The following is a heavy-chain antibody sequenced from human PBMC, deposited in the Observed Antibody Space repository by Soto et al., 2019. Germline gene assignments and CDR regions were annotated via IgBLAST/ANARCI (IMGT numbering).Heavy chain of an antibody. J-gene: IGHJ4*02. CDR2: INPKSGGT. D-gene: IGHD3-22*01. V-gene: IGHV1-2*02. CDR3: ARRWTFAYDPSGYSAY. CDR1: GGTFSAYY. Sequence: ASGMVSCKTSGGTFSAYYMHWVRQAPGQELEGMGWINPKSGGTLYAQKCQGRVTMTRDTSISTASMELSRLRSDGTAVYYCARRWTFAYDPSGYSAYWGQGTFVTASS.